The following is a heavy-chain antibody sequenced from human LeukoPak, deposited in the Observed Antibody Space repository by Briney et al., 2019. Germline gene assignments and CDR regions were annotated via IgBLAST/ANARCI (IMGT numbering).Heavy chain of an antibody. CDR2: INHSGST. CDR3: ARGRGYYYDSSGYPAY. CDR1: GGSFSGYY. D-gene: IGHD3-22*01. Sequence: PSETLSLTCAVYGGSFSGYYWSWIRQPPGKGLEWIGEINHSGSTNYNPSLKSRVTISVDTSKNQFSLKLSSVTAADTAVYYCARGRGYYYDSSGYPAYWGQGTLVTASS. V-gene: IGHV4-34*01. J-gene: IGHJ4*02.